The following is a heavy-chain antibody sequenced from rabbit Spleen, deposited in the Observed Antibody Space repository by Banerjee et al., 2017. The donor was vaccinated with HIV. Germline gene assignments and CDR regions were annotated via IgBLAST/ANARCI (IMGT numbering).Heavy chain of an antibody. CDR1: GVSFSSSYY. CDR3: APYVDYDGAFNL. CDR2: IDTGFGGTT. J-gene: IGHJ4*01. V-gene: IGHV1S40*01. Sequence: QSLEESGGDLVKPGASLTLTCIASGVSFSSSYYMCWVRQAPGKGLEWIACIDTGFGGTTYSASWAKGRFTISKTSSTTVTLQMTSLTAADTATYFCAPYVDYDGAFNLWGPGTLVTVS. D-gene: IGHD2-1*01.